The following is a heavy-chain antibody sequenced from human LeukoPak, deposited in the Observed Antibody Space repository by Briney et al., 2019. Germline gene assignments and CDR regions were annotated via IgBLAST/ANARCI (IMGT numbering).Heavy chain of an antibody. D-gene: IGHD2-2*01. CDR2: IYHSGST. Sequence: SQTLSLTCAVSGGSISSGGYSWSWIRQPPGKGLEWIGSIYHSGSTYYNPSLKSRVSISVDRPKNQFSLKLNSVTAADTAVYYCARAWCSSTSCLNWFDPWGQGTLVTVSS. J-gene: IGHJ5*02. V-gene: IGHV4-30-2*01. CDR1: GGSISSGGYS. CDR3: ARAWCSSTSCLNWFDP.